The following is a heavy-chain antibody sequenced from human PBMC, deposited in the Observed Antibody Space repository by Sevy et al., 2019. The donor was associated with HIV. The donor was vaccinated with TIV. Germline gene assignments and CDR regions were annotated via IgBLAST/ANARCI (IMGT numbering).Heavy chain of an antibody. CDR3: ARDFCSGGSCYSAFVY. CDR1: GYTFTSYI. V-gene: IGHV1-3*01. CDR2: VNAGTGDK. Sequence: ASVKVSCKASGYTFTSYIMYWVRQAPGQSLEWMGWVNAGTGDKKYSQKFQGRVIVTRDTSASTAYMELNSLRSEDTAVYYCARDFCSGGSCYSAFVYWGQGTLVTVSS. J-gene: IGHJ4*02. D-gene: IGHD2-15*01.